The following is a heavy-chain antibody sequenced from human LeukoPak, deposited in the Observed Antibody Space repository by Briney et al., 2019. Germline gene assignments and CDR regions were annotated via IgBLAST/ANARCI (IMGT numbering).Heavy chain of an antibody. Sequence: SETLSLTCTVSGGSIRTTSYYWGWIRQSPGREPEWIGSIYFSGSTYYNPSLESRVTISVYTSNNQFSLRLSSVTAADTAVYYCARGGSYWDYWGQGTLVTVSS. CDR3: ARGGSYWDY. J-gene: IGHJ4*02. V-gene: IGHV4-39*07. D-gene: IGHD3-10*01. CDR2: IYFSGST. CDR1: GGSIRTTSYY.